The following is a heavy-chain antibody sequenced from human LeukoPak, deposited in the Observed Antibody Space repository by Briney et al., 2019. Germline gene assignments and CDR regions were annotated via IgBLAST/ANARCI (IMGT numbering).Heavy chain of an antibody. D-gene: IGHD2-2*02. V-gene: IGHV4-61*02. CDR1: GGSISSSSYY. J-gene: IGHJ4*02. Sequence: SETLSLTCTVSGGSISSSSYYWSWIRQPAGKGLEWIGRIYTSGSTNYNPSLKSRVTMSVDTSKNQFSLKLISVTAADTAVYYCARGTYCSSTSCYTFDYWGQGTLVTVSS. CDR2: IYTSGST. CDR3: ARGTYCSSTSCYTFDY.